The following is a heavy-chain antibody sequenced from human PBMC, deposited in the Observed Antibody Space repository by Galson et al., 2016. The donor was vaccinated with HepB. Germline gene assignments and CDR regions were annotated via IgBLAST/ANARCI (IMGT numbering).Heavy chain of an antibody. D-gene: IGHD4-17*01. V-gene: IGHV1-18*01. CDR1: GYTFTSSG. Sequence: SVKVSCKASGYTFTSSGIPWMRQAPGQGLEWVGWIYAGNGNTNYAQNLQGRVTVTMDTSATTAYLELRRLTTDDTAVYYCARDSDYNVDYWGQGTLVTVSS. J-gene: IGHJ4*02. CDR3: ARDSDYNVDY. CDR2: IYAGNGNT.